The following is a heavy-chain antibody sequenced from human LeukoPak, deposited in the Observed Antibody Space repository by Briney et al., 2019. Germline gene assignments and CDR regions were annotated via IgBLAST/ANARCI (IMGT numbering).Heavy chain of an antibody. Sequence: ASVKVSCKASGYTFTSYYMHWGRQAPGQGLEWRGIIKPSGVITSYAQTFQGRVNMTRDMSTSTVYMELSSLRSDDTAVYYCARSYVWGSYRYTESYYYYMDVWGKGTTVTVSS. CDR3: ARSYVWGSYRYTESYYYYMDV. J-gene: IGHJ6*03. CDR2: IKPSGVIT. D-gene: IGHD3-16*02. V-gene: IGHV1-46*01. CDR1: GYTFTSYY.